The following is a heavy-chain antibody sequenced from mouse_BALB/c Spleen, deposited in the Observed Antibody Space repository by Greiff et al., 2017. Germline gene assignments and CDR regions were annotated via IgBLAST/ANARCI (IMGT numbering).Heavy chain of an antibody. CDR3: DRSGDGYFDWYFDV. D-gene: IGHD2-3*01. V-gene: IGHV14-1*02. CDR1: GFNIKDYY. Sequence: EVQLQQSGAELVRPGALVKLSCKASGFNIKDYYMHWVKQRPEQGLEWIGRIDPANGNTKYDPKFQGKATITADTSSNTAYLQLSSLTSEDTAVYYCDRSGDGYFDWYFDVWGAGTTVTVSS. CDR2: IDPANGNT. J-gene: IGHJ1*01.